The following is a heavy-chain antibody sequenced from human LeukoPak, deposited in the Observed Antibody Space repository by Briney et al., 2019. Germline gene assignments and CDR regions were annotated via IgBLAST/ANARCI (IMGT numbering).Heavy chain of an antibody. CDR1: GGSISSYY. CDR2: IYYSGST. D-gene: IGHD2-15*01. V-gene: IGHV4-59*08. Sequence: SETLSLTCTVSGGSISSYYWSWIRQPPGKGLEWIGYIYYSGSTNYNPSLKSRVTISVDTSKNQFSLKLSSVTAADTAVYYCARHAGGWAFDIWGQGTMVTVSS. CDR3: ARHAGGWAFDI. J-gene: IGHJ3*02.